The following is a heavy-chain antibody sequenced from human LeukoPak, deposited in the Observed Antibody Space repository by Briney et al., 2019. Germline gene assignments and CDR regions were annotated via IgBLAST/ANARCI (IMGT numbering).Heavy chain of an antibody. J-gene: IGHJ4*02. CDR1: GGSFSGYY. V-gene: IGHV4-34*01. D-gene: IGHD2-2*02. Sequence: PSETLSLTCAVYGGSFSGYYWSWLRQPPGKGLEWIGEINHSGSTNYNPSLKSRVTISVDTSKNQFSLKLSSVTAADTAVYYCASRPTPYCSSTSCYTIYYWGQGTLVTVSS. CDR3: ASRPTPYCSSTSCYTIYY. CDR2: INHSGST.